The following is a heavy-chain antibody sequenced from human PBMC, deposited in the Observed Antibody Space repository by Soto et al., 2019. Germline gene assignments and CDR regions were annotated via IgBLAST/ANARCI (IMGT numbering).Heavy chain of an antibody. CDR2: IESNGGLT. D-gene: IGHD2-2*01. CDR1: GFTFSTYW. Sequence: PGGSLRLSCAASGFTFSTYWMHWVRQAPGKGLVWVSRIESNGGLTNYADSVKGRFTISRDNAKNTLYLQMNSLRAEDTAVYYCARDEFDVVVPAAPDYWGQGTLVTVSS. V-gene: IGHV3-74*01. CDR3: ARDEFDVVVPAAPDY. J-gene: IGHJ4*02.